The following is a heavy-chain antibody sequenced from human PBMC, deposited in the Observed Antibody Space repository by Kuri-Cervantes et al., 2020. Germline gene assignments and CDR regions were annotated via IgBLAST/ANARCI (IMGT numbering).Heavy chain of an antibody. CDR1: GGSFSGYY. Sequence: SQTLSLTCAVYGGSFSGYYWSWIRQPPGKGLEWIGEINHSGSTNYNPSLKSRVTISVDTSKTQFSLKLSSVTAADTDVYYCARGRGGVVGATYFDYWGQGTLVTVSS. V-gene: IGHV4-34*01. CDR3: ARGRGGVVGATYFDY. D-gene: IGHD1-26*01. J-gene: IGHJ4*02. CDR2: INHSGST.